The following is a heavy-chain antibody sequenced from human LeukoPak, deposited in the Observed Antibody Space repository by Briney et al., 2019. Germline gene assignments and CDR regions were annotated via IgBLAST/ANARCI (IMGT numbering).Heavy chain of an antibody. V-gene: IGHV3-72*01. CDR3: ARVSTSWSIDY. CDR2: TRNKANSYTT. D-gene: IGHD6-13*01. CDR1: GFTFSDHY. J-gene: IGHJ4*02. Sequence: PGGSLRLSCAASGFTFSDHYMDWVRQAPGKGLGWVGRTRNKANSYTTEYAASVKGRFTISREDSDNSLYLQMNSLKTEDTAVYYCARVSTSWSIDYWGEGTLVTVS.